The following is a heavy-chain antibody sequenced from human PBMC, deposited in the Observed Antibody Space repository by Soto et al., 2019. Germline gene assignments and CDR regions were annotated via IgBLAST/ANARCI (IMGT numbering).Heavy chain of an antibody. CDR3: AKVGYYDSSGPKDY. D-gene: IGHD3-22*01. CDR1: GFTFSSYA. CDR2: ISGSGGST. Sequence: GGSLRLSCAASGFTFSSYAMSWVRQAPGKGLEWVSAISGSGGSTYYADSVKGRFTISRDNSKNTLYLQMNSLRAEDTAVYYRAKVGYYDSSGPKDYWGQGTLVTVS. V-gene: IGHV3-23*01. J-gene: IGHJ4*02.